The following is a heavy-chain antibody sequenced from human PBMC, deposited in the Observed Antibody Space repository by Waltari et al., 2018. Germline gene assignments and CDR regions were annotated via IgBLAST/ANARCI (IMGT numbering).Heavy chain of an antibody. CDR1: GYTLTELS. D-gene: IGHD3-22*01. CDR3: ATDKGDSSGYYYEGY. J-gene: IGHJ4*02. V-gene: IGHV1-24*01. CDR2: FDPEDGDT. Sequence: QVPLVQFGPGLKNPGASVKFPCKFSGYTLTELSIPWVLQPPGKGLEWMGGFDPEDGDTIYAQKFQGRVTMTEDTSTDTAYMELSSLRSEDTAVYYCATDKGDSSGYYYEGYWGQGTLVTVSS.